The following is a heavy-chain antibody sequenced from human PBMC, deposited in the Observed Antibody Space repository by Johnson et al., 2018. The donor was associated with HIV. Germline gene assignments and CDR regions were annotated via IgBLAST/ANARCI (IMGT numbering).Heavy chain of an antibody. CDR3: ARDGQQLAVNDAFDI. Sequence: VQLVESGGGLVQPGGSLRLSCAASGFTFSGYDMHWVRQAIGKSLEWVSAIGTAGDTYYADSVKGRFTISRENAKNSLYLQMNRLSAEDTAVYYCARDGQQLAVNDAFDIWGQGTMVTVSS. CDR1: GFTFSGYD. CDR2: IGTAGDT. V-gene: IGHV3-13*01. D-gene: IGHD6-13*01. J-gene: IGHJ3*02.